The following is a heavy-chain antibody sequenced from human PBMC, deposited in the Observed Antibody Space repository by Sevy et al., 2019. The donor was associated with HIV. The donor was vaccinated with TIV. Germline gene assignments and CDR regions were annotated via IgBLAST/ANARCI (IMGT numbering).Heavy chain of an antibody. CDR2: IKQDGSEK. V-gene: IGHV3-7*01. J-gene: IGHJ4*02. Sequence: GGSLRLSCAASGFTFSSYWMSWVRQAPGKGLEWVANIKQDGSEKYYVDSVKGRFTISRDNAKNSLYLQMNSLRAEDAAAYDCARGRIQLWLRLYYFDYWGQGTLVTVSS. CDR1: GFTFSSYW. D-gene: IGHD5-18*01. CDR3: ARGRIQLWLRLYYFDY.